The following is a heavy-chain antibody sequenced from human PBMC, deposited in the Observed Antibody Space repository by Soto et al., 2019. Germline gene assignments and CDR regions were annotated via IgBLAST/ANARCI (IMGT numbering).Heavy chain of an antibody. Sequence: QVQLQQSGPGLVKPSQTLSLTCVGSGDTVSSNSVAWNWVRQSPSRGLEWLGRTYYRSRWYSDYAVSGRSRIDINADTSKNQVSLQLNSVTPEDTAVYYCARSEEDSDYYYYGMDVWGQGTTVTVSS. V-gene: IGHV6-1*01. CDR1: GDTVSSNSVA. CDR3: ARSEEDSDYYYYGMDV. D-gene: IGHD2-15*01. J-gene: IGHJ6*02. CDR2: TYYRSRWYS.